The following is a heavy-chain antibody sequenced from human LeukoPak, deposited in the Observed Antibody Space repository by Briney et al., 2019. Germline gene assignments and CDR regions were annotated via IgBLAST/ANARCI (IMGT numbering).Heavy chain of an antibody. V-gene: IGHV4-59*08. CDR2: IYYSGST. J-gene: IGHJ4*02. D-gene: IGHD3-9*01. CDR3: ARQGIDYDILTGHNYFDY. CDR1: GGSISSHY. Sequence: SETLSLTCTVSGGSISSHYWTWIRQPPGKGLEWIGYIYYSGSTNYNPSLKSRVTMSVDTSKNQFSLKLSSVTAADTAVYYCARQGIDYDILTGHNYFDYWGQGTLVTVSS.